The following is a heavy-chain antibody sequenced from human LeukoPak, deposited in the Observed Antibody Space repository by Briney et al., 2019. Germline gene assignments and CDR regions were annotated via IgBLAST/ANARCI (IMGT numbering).Heavy chain of an antibody. J-gene: IGHJ4*02. V-gene: IGHV3-21*01. CDR3: GRDLNRLGYCSGGSCYPTGYFDY. CDR1: GFTFSSYS. Sequence: PGGSLRLSCAASGFTFSSYSMNWVRQAPGSGLEWVAAISTTSGNIYYADSVKGRFTISRDNAKNSLYLQMHSLRAEDTAVYYCGRDLNRLGYCSGGSCYPTGYFDYWGQGTLVTVSS. D-gene: IGHD2-15*01. CDR2: ISTTSGNI.